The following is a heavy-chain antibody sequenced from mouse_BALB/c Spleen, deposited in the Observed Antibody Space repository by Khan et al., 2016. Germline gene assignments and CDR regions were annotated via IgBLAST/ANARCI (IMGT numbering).Heavy chain of an antibody. D-gene: IGHD2-13*01. Sequence: VQLQESGAELVRPGASVKLSCKASGYTFTSFWINWVKQRPGQGLEWIGHIYPSDSYTDYNQKFKDRATLTVDKSSNTAYMQLNSPTSEDSAVYYCTRVTGYFDYWGQGTTLTVSS. CDR2: IYPSDSYT. CDR3: TRVTGYFDY. V-gene: IGHV1-69*02. J-gene: IGHJ2*01. CDR1: GYTFTSFW.